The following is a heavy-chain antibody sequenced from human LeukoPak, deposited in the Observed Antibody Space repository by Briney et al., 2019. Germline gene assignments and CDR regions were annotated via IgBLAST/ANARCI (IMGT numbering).Heavy chain of an antibody. CDR3: ARMSYYDSSGDNWFDP. V-gene: IGHV1-46*01. J-gene: IGHJ5*02. Sequence: ASVKVSCKASGYTFTSYYMHWVRQAPGQGLEWMGIINPSGGSTSCAQKFQGRVTMTRNTSISTAYMELSSLRSEDTAVYYCARMSYYDSSGDNWFDPWGQGTLVTVSS. CDR2: INPSGGST. CDR1: GYTFTSYY. D-gene: IGHD3-22*01.